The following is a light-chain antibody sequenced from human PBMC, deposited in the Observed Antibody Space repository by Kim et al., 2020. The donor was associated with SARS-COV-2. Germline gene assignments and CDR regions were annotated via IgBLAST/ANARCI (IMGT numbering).Light chain of an antibody. Sequence: ALGQTVRITCQGDSLRRYYASWYQQKPGQAPVLVIYGKNNWPSGIPDRFSGSSSGDTASLTITGAQAEDEADYYCNSRDSSGNHVVFGGGTQLTVL. J-gene: IGLJ2*01. CDR2: GKN. CDR1: SLRRYY. V-gene: IGLV3-19*01. CDR3: NSRDSSGNHVV.